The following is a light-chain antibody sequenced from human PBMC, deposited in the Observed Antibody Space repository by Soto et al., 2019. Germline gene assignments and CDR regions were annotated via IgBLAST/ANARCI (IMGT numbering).Light chain of an antibody. V-gene: IGKV1-39*01. CDR3: QHSTTWT. J-gene: IGKJ1*01. CDR1: QSISSY. Sequence: DIQVTQSPSSLSASVGDTVTIACRTSQSISSYLSWYQQKPGKAPKLLIYAAYTLQSGVPSRFSGSGSGTEFTLTISSLQPDDFATYSCQHSTTWTFGQGTKVDIK. CDR2: AAY.